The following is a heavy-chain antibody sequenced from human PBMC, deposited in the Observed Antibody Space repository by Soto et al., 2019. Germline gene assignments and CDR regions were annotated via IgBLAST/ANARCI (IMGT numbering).Heavy chain of an antibody. D-gene: IGHD3-3*01. Sequence: ASVKVSCKASGYTFTGYYMHWVRQAPGQGLEWMGWINPNSGGTNYAQKFQGWVTMTRDTSISTAYMELSRLRSDDTAVYYCARDGNDFWIVYSPQDHYYYMDVWGTGTTVTVFS. CDR2: INPNSGGT. CDR1: GYTFTGYY. J-gene: IGHJ6*03. V-gene: IGHV1-2*04. CDR3: ARDGNDFWIVYSPQDHYYYMDV.